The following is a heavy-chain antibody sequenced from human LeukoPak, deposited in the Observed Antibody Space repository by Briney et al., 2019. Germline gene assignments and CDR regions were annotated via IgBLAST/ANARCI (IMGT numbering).Heavy chain of an antibody. V-gene: IGHV1-2*02. CDR3: ARGGVTIFPPGKHTNLDY. Sequence: ASVRVSYTASGYTFTVYDMHWVRQAPGQGLGGRGWSNPNSGGTNYAQKFQGRVTMLRDTSISTAYMELSRLRSDATALYYCARGGVTIFPPGKHTNLDYWGQGTLVTVSS. CDR2: SNPNSGGT. CDR1: GYTFTVYD. J-gene: IGHJ4*02. D-gene: IGHD3-3*01.